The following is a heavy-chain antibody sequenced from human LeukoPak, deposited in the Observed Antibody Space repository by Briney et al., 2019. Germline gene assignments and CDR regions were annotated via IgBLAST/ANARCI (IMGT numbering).Heavy chain of an antibody. CDR1: GFTFGSYG. V-gene: IGHV3-30*02. CDR3: AKDFLYYSGSYFDVFDH. CDR2: IRYDGSNK. D-gene: IGHD1-26*01. Sequence: TGGSLRLSCAASGFTFGSYGMHWVRQAPGKGLEWVAFIRYDGSNKYYADSVKGRFTISRDNSKNTLYLQMNSLRAEDTAVYYCAKDFLYYSGSYFDVFDHWGQGTLVTVSS. J-gene: IGHJ4*02.